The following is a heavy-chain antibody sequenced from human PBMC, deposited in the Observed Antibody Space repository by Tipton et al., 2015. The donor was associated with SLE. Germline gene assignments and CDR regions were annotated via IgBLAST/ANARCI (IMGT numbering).Heavy chain of an antibody. J-gene: IGHJ4*02. V-gene: IGHV4-59*01. D-gene: IGHD6-13*01. Sequence: TLSLTCTVSGGSISNYYWSWIRQPPGKGLEWIGYIYYSGSTNYNPSLKSRVTISVDTSKNQFSLKLGSVTAADTAVYYCTRSAGYGSSWAHFDYWGQGTLVTVSS. CDR2: IYYSGST. CDR1: GGSISNYY. CDR3: TRSAGYGSSWAHFDY.